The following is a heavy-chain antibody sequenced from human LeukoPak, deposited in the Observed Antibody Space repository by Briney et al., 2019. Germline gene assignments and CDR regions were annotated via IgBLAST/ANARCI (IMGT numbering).Heavy chain of an antibody. D-gene: IGHD3-10*01. CDR2: IIPIFGTA. Sequence: GASVKLSCKASGGTFSSYAISWVRQAPGQGLEWMGGIIPIFGTANYAQKFQGRVTITADESTSTAYMELSSLRSEDTAVYYCARSPDYYGSGSYYVYWGQGSLVTVSS. CDR3: ARSPDYYGSGSYYVY. J-gene: IGHJ4*02. CDR1: GGTFSSYA. V-gene: IGHV1-69*13.